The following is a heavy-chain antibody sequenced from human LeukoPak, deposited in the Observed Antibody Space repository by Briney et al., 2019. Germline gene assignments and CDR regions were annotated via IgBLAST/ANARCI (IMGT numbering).Heavy chain of an antibody. CDR2: IYYSGSP. CDR1: GGSISSYY. D-gene: IGHD3-10*01. Sequence: SETLSLTCTVSGGSISSYYWSWIRQPPGKAPQWIGYIYYSGSPIYNPSLNSRVTISLDTSKNQFSLKLSSVTAADTAVYYCAREGYGSRSRDNWLDPWGQGTLVTVSS. J-gene: IGHJ5*02. CDR3: AREGYGSRSRDNWLDP. V-gene: IGHV4-59*01.